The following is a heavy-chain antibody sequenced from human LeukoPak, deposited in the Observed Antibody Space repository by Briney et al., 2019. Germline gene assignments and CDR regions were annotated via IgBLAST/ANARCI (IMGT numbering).Heavy chain of an antibody. J-gene: IGHJ4*02. Sequence: SETLSLACTVSDGSISSYYWSWIRQPPGKGLEWIGYIYYSGSTNYNPSLKSRVTISVDTSKNQFSLKLSSVTAADTAVYYCARLHYYDSSQQGVDYWGQGTLVTVSS. D-gene: IGHD3-22*01. CDR1: DGSISSYY. CDR3: ARLHYYDSSQQGVDY. V-gene: IGHV4-59*01. CDR2: IYYSGST.